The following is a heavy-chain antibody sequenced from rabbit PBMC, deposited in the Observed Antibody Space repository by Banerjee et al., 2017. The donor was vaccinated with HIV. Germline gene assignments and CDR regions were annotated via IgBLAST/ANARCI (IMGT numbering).Heavy chain of an antibody. Sequence: QERLVESGGGLVKPEGSLKLSCTASGFTLNRFYMCWVRQAPGKGLEWIACIDAGSSGSTYYASWAKGRFTISKTSSTTVTLQMTSLTAADTATYFCARDTSTSFSSYGMDLWGQGTLVTVS. CDR2: IDAGSSGST. CDR1: GFTLNRFY. V-gene: IGHV1S45*01. CDR3: ARDTSTSFSSYGMDL. D-gene: IGHD1-1*01. J-gene: IGHJ6*01.